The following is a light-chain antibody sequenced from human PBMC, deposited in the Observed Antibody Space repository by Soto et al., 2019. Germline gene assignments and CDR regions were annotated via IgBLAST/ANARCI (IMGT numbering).Light chain of an antibody. V-gene: IGKV3-15*01. Sequence: EIVLTQSPATLSLSPGERATLSCRASQSVSSYLAWYQQKPGQAPRLLIYDASTRATGVPGRFSGSGSGTEFTLTISRLQPDDFAVYFCQHYYNWPPYTFRQGTKLEI. CDR2: DAS. J-gene: IGKJ2*01. CDR1: QSVSSY. CDR3: QHYYNWPPYT.